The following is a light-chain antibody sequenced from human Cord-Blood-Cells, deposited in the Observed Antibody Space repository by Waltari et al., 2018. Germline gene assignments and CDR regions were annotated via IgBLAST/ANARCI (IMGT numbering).Light chain of an antibody. Sequence: ALTQPASVSGSPGQSITISCTGTSSDVGSYNLVSWYQQHPGKAPKLMIYEGSKRPSGVSNRFSGSKSGNTASLTISGLQAEDEADYYCCSYAGSRVFGGGTKLTVL. V-gene: IGLV2-23*01. CDR1: SSDVGSYNL. CDR2: EGS. CDR3: CSYAGSRV. J-gene: IGLJ3*02.